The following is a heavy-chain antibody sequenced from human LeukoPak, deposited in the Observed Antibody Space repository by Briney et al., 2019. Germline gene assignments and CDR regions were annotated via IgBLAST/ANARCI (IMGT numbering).Heavy chain of an antibody. V-gene: IGHV3-23*01. CDR1: GFTFSSYG. J-gene: IGHJ6*03. CDR2: ISGSGGST. CDR3: AKAPTVTTYYYYYMDV. D-gene: IGHD4-17*01. Sequence: PGGSLRLSCAASGFTFSSYGMSWVRQAPGKGLEWVSAISGSGGSTYYADSVKGRFTISRDNSKNTLYLQMNSLRAEDTAVYYCAKAPTVTTYYYYYMDVWGKGTTVTISS.